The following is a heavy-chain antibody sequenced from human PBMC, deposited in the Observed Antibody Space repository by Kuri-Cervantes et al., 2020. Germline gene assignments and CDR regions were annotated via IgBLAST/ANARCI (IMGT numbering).Heavy chain of an antibody. V-gene: IGHV1-2*04. J-gene: IGHJ4*02. Sequence: ASVKVSCKASGGTFSSYAISWVRQAPGQGLEWMGWINPNSGGTNYAQKFQGWVTMTRGTSISTAYMELSRLRSDDTAVYYCARASYYDSSGYYGGGTPFDYWGQGTLVTVSS. D-gene: IGHD3-22*01. CDR1: GGTFSSYA. CDR3: ARASYYDSSGYYGGGTPFDY. CDR2: INPNSGGT.